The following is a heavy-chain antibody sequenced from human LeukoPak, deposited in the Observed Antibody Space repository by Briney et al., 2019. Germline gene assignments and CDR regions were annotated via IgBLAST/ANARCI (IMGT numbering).Heavy chain of an antibody. CDR1: GFTFSSYA. Sequence: GSLRLSCAASGFTFSSYAMSWVRQAPGKGLEWVGEINHSGSTNYNPSLKSRVTISVDTSKNQFSLKLSSVTAADTAVYYCARGTDIVVVPAARYYYYGMDVWGQGTTVTVSS. J-gene: IGHJ6*02. CDR2: INHSGST. V-gene: IGHV4-34*01. D-gene: IGHD2-2*01. CDR3: ARGTDIVVVPAARYYYYGMDV.